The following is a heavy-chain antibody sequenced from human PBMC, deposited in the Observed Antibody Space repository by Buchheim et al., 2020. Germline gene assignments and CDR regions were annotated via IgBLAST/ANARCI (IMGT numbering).Heavy chain of an antibody. V-gene: IGHV4-39*01. J-gene: IGHJ4*02. CDR1: GDSIRSSSYY. CDR3: ARHHDGPSGYADY. D-gene: IGHD5-12*01. CDR2: IYYSGST. Sequence: QLQLQESGPGLVKPSETLSLTCTVSGDSIRSSSYYWGWIRHPPGKGLEWIGTIYYSGSTYYNPSLKSRITISVDTSKTQFSLKVSSVTAADTAMYYCARHHDGPSGYADYWGQGTL.